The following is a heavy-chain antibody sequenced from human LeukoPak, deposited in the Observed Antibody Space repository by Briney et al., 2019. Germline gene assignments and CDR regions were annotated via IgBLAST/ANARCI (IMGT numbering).Heavy chain of an antibody. CDR3: ASGGSYSRWFDY. D-gene: IGHD1-26*01. CDR2: IIPIFGTA. J-gene: IGHJ4*02. V-gene: IGHV1-69*13. Sequence: ASVKVSCKASGGTFSNHAVSWVRQAPGQGLEWMGGIIPIFGTANYAQKFQGRVTITADESTSTAYMELSSLRSEDTAVYYCASGGSYSRWFDYWGQGTLVTVSS. CDR1: GGTFSNHA.